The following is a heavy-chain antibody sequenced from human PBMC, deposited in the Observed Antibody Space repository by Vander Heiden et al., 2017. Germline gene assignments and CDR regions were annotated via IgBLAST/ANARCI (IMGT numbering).Heavy chain of an antibody. CDR1: GFTFSSYA. D-gene: IGHD2-2*01. CDR2: ISGSGGST. Sequence: EVQLLESGGGLVQPGGSLRLSCAASGFTFSSYAMSWVRQAPGKGLEWVSAISGSGGSTYYADSVKGRFTISRDNSKNTLYLQMNSLRAEDTAVYYCAKMLRCSSTSCPKYYYYGMDVWGQGTTVTVSS. J-gene: IGHJ6*02. V-gene: IGHV3-23*01. CDR3: AKMLRCSSTSCPKYYYYGMDV.